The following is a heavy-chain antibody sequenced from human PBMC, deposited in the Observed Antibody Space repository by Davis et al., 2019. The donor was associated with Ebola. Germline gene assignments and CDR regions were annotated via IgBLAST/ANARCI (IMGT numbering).Heavy chain of an antibody. CDR2: INPSGDST. V-gene: IGHV1-46*01. CDR1: GYTFTSYY. Sequence: ASVKVSCKASGYTFTSYYMHWVRQAPGQGLEWMGIINPSGDSTSYAQKFQGRVTMTRDTSTSTVYMELSSLRSEDTAVYYCARDSPPYYYGSGSYYLDYWGQGTLVTVSS. CDR3: ARDSPPYYYGSGSYYLDY. D-gene: IGHD3-10*01. J-gene: IGHJ4*02.